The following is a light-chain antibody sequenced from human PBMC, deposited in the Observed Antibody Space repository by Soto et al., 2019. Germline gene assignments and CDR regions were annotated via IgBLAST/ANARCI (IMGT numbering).Light chain of an antibody. J-gene: IGLJ2*01. V-gene: IGLV4-69*01. Sequence: QAVLTQSPCASASLGASVKLTCTLSSGHTTYAIAWHQQQPEKGPRYLMNLNSDGSHSKGDGIPDRFSGSSSGAERYLTISSLQSEDEADYYCQTWGTGPLVFGGGTKLTV. CDR3: QTWGTGPLV. CDR1: SGHTTYA. CDR2: LNSDGSH.